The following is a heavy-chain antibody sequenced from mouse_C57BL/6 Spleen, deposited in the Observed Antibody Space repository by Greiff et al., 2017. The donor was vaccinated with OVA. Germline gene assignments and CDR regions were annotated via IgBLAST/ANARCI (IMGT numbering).Heavy chain of an antibody. CDR3: ARGVVAEDYAMDY. D-gene: IGHD1-1*01. V-gene: IGHV14-2*01. CDR2: IDPEDGET. Sequence: LVESGAELVKPGASVKLSCTASGFNIKDYYMHWVKQRTEQGLEWIGRIDPEDGETKYAPKFQGKATITADTSSNTAYLQLSSLTSEDTAVYYCARGVVAEDYAMDYWGQGTSVTVSS. CDR1: GFNIKDYY. J-gene: IGHJ4*01.